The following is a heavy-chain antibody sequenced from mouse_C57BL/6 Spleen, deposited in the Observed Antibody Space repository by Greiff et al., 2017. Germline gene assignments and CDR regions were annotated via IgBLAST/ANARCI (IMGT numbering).Heavy chain of an antibody. J-gene: IGHJ2*01. CDR1: GFTFSSYG. CDR2: ISSGGSYT. Sequence: EVQLVESGGDLVKPGGSLKLSCAASGFTFSSYGMSWVRQTPDKRLEWVATISSGGSYTYYPDSVKGRFTISRDNAKNTLYLQMSSLKSEDTAMYYCAIQELYLPDYWGQGTTLTVSS. D-gene: IGHD2-12*01. CDR3: AIQELYLPDY. V-gene: IGHV5-6*01.